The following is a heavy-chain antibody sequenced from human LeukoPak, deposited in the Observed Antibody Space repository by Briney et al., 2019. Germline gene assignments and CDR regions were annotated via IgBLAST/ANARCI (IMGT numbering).Heavy chain of an antibody. CDR3: ATYINWVAGDV. CDR2: INHEGGGI. V-gene: IGHV3-7*01. CDR1: GFTFSEPW. J-gene: IGHJ6*02. D-gene: IGHD1-1*01. Sequence: GGSLRLSCAASGFTFSEPWMTWVRQVPGQGLEWVAHINHEGGGIQYVDSVKGRFTISRDNAKGSVYLQMNSLRAEDTAIYHCATYINWVAGDVWGQGTTVIVSS.